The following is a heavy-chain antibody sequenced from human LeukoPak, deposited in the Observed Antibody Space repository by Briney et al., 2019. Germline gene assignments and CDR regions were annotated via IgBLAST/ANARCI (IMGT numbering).Heavy chain of an antibody. CDR3: ARGVRGYYDSSGYSEPNWFDP. D-gene: IGHD3-22*01. CDR2: INHSGST. J-gene: IGHJ5*02. CDR1: GGSFSGYY. Sequence: PSETLSLTCAVYGGSFSGYYWSWIRQPPGKGLGWIGEINHSGSTNYNPSLESRVTISVDTSKNQFSLKLSSVTAADTAVYYCARGVRGYYDSSGYSEPNWFDPWGQGTLVTVSS. V-gene: IGHV4-34*01.